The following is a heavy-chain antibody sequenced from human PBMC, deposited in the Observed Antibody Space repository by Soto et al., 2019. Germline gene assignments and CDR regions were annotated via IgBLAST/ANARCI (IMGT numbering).Heavy chain of an antibody. V-gene: IGHV3-21*01. D-gene: IGHD5-18*01. J-gene: IGHJ6*02. CDR3: ARDRDGGYGVSYYYYGMDV. CDR2: ISSSSSYI. CDR1: GFTFSSYS. Sequence: GGSLRLSCAASGFTFSSYSMNWVRQAPGKGLEWVSSISSSSSYIYYADSVKGRFTISRDNAKNSLYLQMNSLRAEDTAVYYCARDRDGGYGVSYYYYGMDVWGQGTTVTVSS.